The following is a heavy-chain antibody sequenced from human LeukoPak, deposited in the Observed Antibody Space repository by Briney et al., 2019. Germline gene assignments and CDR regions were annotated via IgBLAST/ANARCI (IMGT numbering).Heavy chain of an antibody. CDR1: GFTFSSNW. D-gene: IGHD3-3*01. CDR2: IKQDGSEE. V-gene: IGHV3-7*01. CDR3: ASSGYDFWSGYPLDY. Sequence: GGSLRLSCAASGFTFSSNWMSWVHQAPGKGLEWVANIKQDGSEEYYVDSVKGRFTISRDNAKNSPYLQMNSLRAEDTAVYYCASSGYDFWSGYPLDYWGQGTLVTVSS. J-gene: IGHJ4*02.